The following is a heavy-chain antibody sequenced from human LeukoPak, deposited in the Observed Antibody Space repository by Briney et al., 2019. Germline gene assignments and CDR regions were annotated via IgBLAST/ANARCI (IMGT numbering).Heavy chain of an antibody. J-gene: IGHJ6*01. V-gene: IGHV3-48*03. CDR1: GFTFSSYE. D-gene: IGHD6-13*01. CDR3: ARAGTGYSRTKIYGMDV. CDR2: ISSSGSTI. Sequence: PGGSLRLSCAASGFTFSSYEMNWVRRAPGKGLEWVSYISSSGSTIYYADYVKGRFTISRDNAKNSLYLQMNSLRAEDTAVYYCARAGTGYSRTKIYGMDVWGQGTTVTVSS.